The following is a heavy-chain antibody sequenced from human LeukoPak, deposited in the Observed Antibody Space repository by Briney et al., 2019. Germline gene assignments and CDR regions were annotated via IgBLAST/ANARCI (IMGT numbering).Heavy chain of an antibody. CDR1: GGTFSSYA. CDR3: ARVEYSSSSQDDY. J-gene: IGHJ4*02. V-gene: IGHV1-69*04. D-gene: IGHD6-6*01. Sequence: GASVKVSCKASGGTFSSYAISWVRQAPGQGLEWMGRIIPILGIANYAQKFQGRVTIIADKSTSTAYMELSSLRSEDTAVYYCARVEYSSSSQDDYWGQGTLVTVSS. CDR2: IIPILGIA.